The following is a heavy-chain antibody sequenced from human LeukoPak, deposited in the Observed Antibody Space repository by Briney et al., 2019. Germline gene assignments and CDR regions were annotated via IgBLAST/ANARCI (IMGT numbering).Heavy chain of an antibody. CDR1: GGSISSYY. Sequence: SETLSLTCTVSGGSISSYYWSWIRQPPGKGLEWIGEINHSGSTNYNPSLKSRVTISVDTSKNQFSLKLSSVTAADTAVYYCAVDYGSGSYYFDYWGQGTLVTVSS. CDR2: INHSGST. D-gene: IGHD3-10*01. J-gene: IGHJ4*02. V-gene: IGHV4-34*01. CDR3: AVDYGSGSYYFDY.